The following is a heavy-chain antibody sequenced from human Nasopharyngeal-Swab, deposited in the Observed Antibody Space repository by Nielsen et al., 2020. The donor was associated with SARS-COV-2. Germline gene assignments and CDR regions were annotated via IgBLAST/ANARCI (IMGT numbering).Heavy chain of an antibody. CDR3: ARGREQLVPGLNYYYGMDV. V-gene: IGHV1-69*10. J-gene: IGHJ6*02. CDR1: GYTFTSYG. D-gene: IGHD6-6*01. Sequence: SVKVSCKASGYTFTSYGISWVRQAPGQGLEWMGGIIPILGIANYAQKFQGRVTITADKSTSTAYMELSSLRSEDTAVYYCARGREQLVPGLNYYYGMDVWGQGTTVTVSS. CDR2: IIPILGIA.